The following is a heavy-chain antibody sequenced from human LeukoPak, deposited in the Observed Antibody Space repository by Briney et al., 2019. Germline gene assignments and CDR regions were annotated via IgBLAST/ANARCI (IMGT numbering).Heavy chain of an antibody. V-gene: IGHV1-8*01. Sequence: GASVKVSCKASGYTFTSYDINWVRQATGQGLEWMGWMNPNSGNTGYAQKFQGRVTMTRNTSISTAYMELSSLRSEDTAVYYCASKRGYSYGLDYWGQGTLVTVSS. CDR1: GYTFTSYD. CDR2: MNPNSGNT. J-gene: IGHJ4*02. D-gene: IGHD5-18*01. CDR3: ASKRGYSYGLDY.